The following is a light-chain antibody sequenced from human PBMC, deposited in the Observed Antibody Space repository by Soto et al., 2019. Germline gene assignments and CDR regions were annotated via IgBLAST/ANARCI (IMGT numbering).Light chain of an antibody. Sequence: DIVMTQSPLSLPVTPGEPASISCRSSQSLLHSNGYNYLDWYLQKPGQSPQVLIYLGSNRASGVPDRFSGSGSGTDFTLKISRVEAEDVGVYYCMQALQTPWTFGQGTTVEIK. V-gene: IGKV2-28*01. J-gene: IGKJ1*01. CDR3: MQALQTPWT. CDR1: QSLLHSNGYNY. CDR2: LGS.